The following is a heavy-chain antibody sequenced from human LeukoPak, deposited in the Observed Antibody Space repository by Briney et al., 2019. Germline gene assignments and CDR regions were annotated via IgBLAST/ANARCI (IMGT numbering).Heavy chain of an antibody. CDR3: ARPIAIFGVGDY. CDR1: GFTFSSYR. V-gene: IGHV3-7*01. CDR2: IKQDGSEK. J-gene: IGHJ4*02. Sequence: GGSLRLSCAASGFTFSSYRMSWVRQAPGKGLEWVANIKQDGSEKYYVDSVKGRFTISRDNAKNSLYLQMNSLRAEDTAVYYCARPIAIFGVGDYWGQGTLVTVSS. D-gene: IGHD3-3*01.